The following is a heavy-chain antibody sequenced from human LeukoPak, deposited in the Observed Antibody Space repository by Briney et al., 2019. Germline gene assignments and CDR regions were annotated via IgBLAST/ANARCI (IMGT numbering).Heavy chain of an antibody. CDR1: GGSISSGGYY. CDR2: IYYSGST. CDR3: ARNQLNLVRPWELPKQKAFDI. D-gene: IGHD1-26*01. Sequence: ASETLSLTCTVSGGSISSGGYYWSWIRQHPGKGLEWIGYIYYSGSTYYNPPLKSRVTISVDTSKNQFSLKLSSVTAADTAVYYCARNQLNLVRPWELPKQKAFDIWGQGTMVTVSS. V-gene: IGHV4-31*03. J-gene: IGHJ3*02.